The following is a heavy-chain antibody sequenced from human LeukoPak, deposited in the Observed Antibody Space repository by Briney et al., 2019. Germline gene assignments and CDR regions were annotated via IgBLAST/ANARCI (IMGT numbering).Heavy chain of an antibody. V-gene: IGHV3-21*01. Sequence: GGSLRLSCVASGFTFSTFGMSWVRQAPGKGLEWVSAITGSGGNTEYADSVKGRFTISRDNAKNSLYLQMNSLRAEDTAVYYCARDRYDSSGYYYGYWGQGTLVTVSS. J-gene: IGHJ4*02. D-gene: IGHD3-22*01. CDR3: ARDRYDSSGYYYGY. CDR2: ITGSGGNT. CDR1: GFTFSTFG.